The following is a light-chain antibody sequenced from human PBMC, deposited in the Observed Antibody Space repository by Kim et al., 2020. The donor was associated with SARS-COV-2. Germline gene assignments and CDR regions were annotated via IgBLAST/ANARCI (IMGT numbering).Light chain of an antibody. Sequence: EIVMTQSPATLSVSPGERATLSCRASQGVSSNLAWYQHKPGQPPRLLIYGASTRATGVPVRFSGSGSGTEFSLTIASLQPEDFAIYFCQHYNNWPPYTFGQGTKLEI. CDR3: QHYNNWPPYT. CDR2: GAS. CDR1: QGVSSN. J-gene: IGKJ2*01. V-gene: IGKV3-15*01.